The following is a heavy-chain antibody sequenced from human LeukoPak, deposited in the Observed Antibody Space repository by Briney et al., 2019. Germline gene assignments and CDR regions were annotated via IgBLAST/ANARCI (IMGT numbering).Heavy chain of an antibody. Sequence: GASVKVSCKASGYSFTHHGMNWVRQAPGQGLEWMGWINTNTGNPMYAQGFTGRFVFSLDTSLSTAYSQISSLQPEDTAFYYCARSAAGSSYFDYWGQGTLVTVSS. D-gene: IGHD2-2*01. CDR3: ARSAAGSSYFDY. CDR1: GYSFTHHG. J-gene: IGHJ4*02. CDR2: INTNTGNP. V-gene: IGHV7-4-1*02.